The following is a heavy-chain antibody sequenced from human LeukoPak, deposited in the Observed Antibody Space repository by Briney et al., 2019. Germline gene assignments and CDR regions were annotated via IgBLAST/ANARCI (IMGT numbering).Heavy chain of an antibody. J-gene: IGHJ3*02. CDR2: ISSSGSTT. CDR1: GFPFSDYY. D-gene: IGHD3-22*01. Sequence: PWGSLRLSCAASGFPFSDYYMSWIRQAPGKGLEWVSYISSSGSTTYYADSVKGRFTISRDNPKNSLYLQMNSLRAEDTAVYYCARDRGHYYDSSGLRCAFDIWGQGTMVTVSS. V-gene: IGHV3-11*04. CDR3: ARDRGHYYDSSGLRCAFDI.